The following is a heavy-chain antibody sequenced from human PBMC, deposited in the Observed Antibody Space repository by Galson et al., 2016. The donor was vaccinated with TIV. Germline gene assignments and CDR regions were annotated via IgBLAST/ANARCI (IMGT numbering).Heavy chain of an antibody. J-gene: IGHJ6*02. D-gene: IGHD2-8*01. CDR1: GYNFTDYY. CDR2: VDPEDGQT. Sequence: VKVSCKVSGYNFTDYYLHWMQQAPGKGFEWMGHVDPEDGQTKYAPKFQGRVTMTADTSTDTAYMELISLRSEDTAIYYCTTVRLRGSGGMDVWGQGTTVIVSS. CDR3: TTVRLRGSGGMDV. V-gene: IGHV1-69-2*01.